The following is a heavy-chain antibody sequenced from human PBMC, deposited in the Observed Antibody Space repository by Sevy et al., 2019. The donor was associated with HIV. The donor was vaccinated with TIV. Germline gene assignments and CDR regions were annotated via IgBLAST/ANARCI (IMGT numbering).Heavy chain of an antibody. V-gene: IGHV3-23*01. Sequence: GGSLRLTCAASEFTFSNYAMTWVRQAPGKGLEWVSSISGSGGSKYYADAVKGLFTISRDNYKNTLYLQMNSLGVDDTALYYCAKEEVVVTATPLDIWGKGTLVTVSS. D-gene: IGHD2-15*01. CDR1: EFTFSNYA. CDR3: AKEEVVVTATPLDI. CDR2: ISGSGGSK. J-gene: IGHJ4*02.